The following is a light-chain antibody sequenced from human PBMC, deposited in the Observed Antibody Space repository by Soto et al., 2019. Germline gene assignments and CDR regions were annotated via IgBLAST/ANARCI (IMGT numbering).Light chain of an antibody. V-gene: IGKV1-5*03. CDR2: KAS. CDR1: QSISSW. J-gene: IGKJ1*01. Sequence: DIQMTQSPSTLSASVGDRVKITCRASQSISSWLAWYQQKPGKAPKLLIYKASSLESGVPSRFSGSGSGTEFTLTISSLQPDDFGTYYCQQYSSYPGTFGQGTKVEIK. CDR3: QQYSSYPGT.